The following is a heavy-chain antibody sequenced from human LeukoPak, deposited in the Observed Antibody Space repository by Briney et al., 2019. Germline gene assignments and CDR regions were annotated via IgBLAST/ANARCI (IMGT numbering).Heavy chain of an antibody. V-gene: IGHV3-33*01. Sequence: PGTSLRLSCAASGFSFSNYGFHWVRQAPGKGLEWVALIWFDGSKTDYADSVKGRFTISKDSSTNTVHLQVTSLTAEDTGLYYCARDIGTLPRSIFDYWGQGTLVGVSS. D-gene: IGHD2/OR15-2a*01. CDR1: GFSFSNYG. CDR3: ARDIGTLPRSIFDY. CDR2: IWFDGSKT. J-gene: IGHJ4*02.